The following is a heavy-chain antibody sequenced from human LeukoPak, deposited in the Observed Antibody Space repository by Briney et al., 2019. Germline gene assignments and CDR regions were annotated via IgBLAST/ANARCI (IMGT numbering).Heavy chain of an antibody. J-gene: IGHJ4*02. D-gene: IGHD5-24*01. CDR2: ISHDGRTK. V-gene: IGHV3-30*04. CDR3: ARPSPPGDGYNPPDH. CDR1: GCNFDNFA. Sequence: GKSLTLSCVVSGCNFDNFAMHWVRQPLGKGLEWVAVISHDGRTKYYADSMKGRITISRDNSKNTLFLQMNNLRSEDTAVYFCARPSPPGDGYNPPDHWGQGTLVTVSS.